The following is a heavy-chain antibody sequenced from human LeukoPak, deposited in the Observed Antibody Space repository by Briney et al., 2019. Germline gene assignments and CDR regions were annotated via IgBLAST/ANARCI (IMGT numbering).Heavy chain of an antibody. D-gene: IGHD4-17*01. CDR3: ATVDYGDYGFDY. CDR1: GYTFTSYA. Sequence: ASVKVSCKASGYTFTSYAMHWVRQAPGQRLEWMGWINAGNGNTKYSQKFQGRVTITRDTSASTAYMELSSLRSEDTAVYYCATVDYGDYGFDYWGQGTLVTVSS. J-gene: IGHJ4*02. CDR2: INAGNGNT. V-gene: IGHV1-3*01.